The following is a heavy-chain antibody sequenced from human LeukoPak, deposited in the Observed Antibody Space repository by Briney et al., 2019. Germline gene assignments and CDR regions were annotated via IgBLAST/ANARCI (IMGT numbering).Heavy chain of an antibody. CDR1: GYTFTSYD. J-gene: IGHJ5*02. Sequence: ASVKVSCMASGYTFTSYDINWVRQATGQGLEWMGWMNPNSGNTGYAQKFQGRVTMTRNTSISTAYMELSSLRSEDTAVYCCARGGGYGDGFDPWGQGTLVTVSS. CDR2: MNPNSGNT. CDR3: ARGGGYGDGFDP. D-gene: IGHD4-17*01. V-gene: IGHV1-8*01.